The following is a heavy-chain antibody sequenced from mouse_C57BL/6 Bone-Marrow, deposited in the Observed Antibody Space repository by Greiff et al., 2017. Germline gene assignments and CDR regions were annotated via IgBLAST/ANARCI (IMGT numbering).Heavy chain of an antibody. D-gene: IGHD1-1*01. CDR3: ARVPDYYGSSP. CDR1: GYSITSGYY. CDR2: ISYDGSN. V-gene: IGHV3-6*01. J-gene: IGHJ4*01. Sequence: EVQRVESGPGLVKPSQSLSLTCSVTGYSITSGYYWNWIRQFPGNKLEWMGYISYDGSNNYNPSLKNRISITRDTSKNQFFLKLNSVTTEDTATYYCARVPDYYGSSPWGQGTSVTVSS.